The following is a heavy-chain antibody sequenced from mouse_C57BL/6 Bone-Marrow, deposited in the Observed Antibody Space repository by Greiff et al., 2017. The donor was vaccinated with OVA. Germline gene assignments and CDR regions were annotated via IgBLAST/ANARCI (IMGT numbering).Heavy chain of an antibody. CDR2: INPGSGGT. CDR1: GYAFTNYL. D-gene: IGHD2-3*01. CDR3: TRSRDGYLFAY. J-gene: IGHJ3*01. Sequence: QVQLQQSGAELVRPGTSVKVSCKASGYAFTNYLIEWVKQRPGQGLEWIGVINPGSGGTNYNEKFKGKATLTADKSSSTAYMQRSSLTSEDSAVYFCTRSRDGYLFAYWDQGTLVTVSA. V-gene: IGHV1-54*01.